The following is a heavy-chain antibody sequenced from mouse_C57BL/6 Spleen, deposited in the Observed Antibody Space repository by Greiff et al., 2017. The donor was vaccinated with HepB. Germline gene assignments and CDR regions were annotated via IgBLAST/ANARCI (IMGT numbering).Heavy chain of an antibody. CDR1: GFTFSSYA. Sequence: EVKVVESGGGLVKPGGSLKLSCAASGFTFSSYAMSWVRQTPEKRLEWVATISDGGSYTYYPDNVKGRFTISRDNAKNNLYLQMSHLKSEDTAMYYCARGSYYGSSYPYWYFDVWGTGTTVTVSS. CDR2: ISDGGSYT. CDR3: ARGSYYGSSYPYWYFDV. V-gene: IGHV5-4*03. D-gene: IGHD1-1*01. J-gene: IGHJ1*03.